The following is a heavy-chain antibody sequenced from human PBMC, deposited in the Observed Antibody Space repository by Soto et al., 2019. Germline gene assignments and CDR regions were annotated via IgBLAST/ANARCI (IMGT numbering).Heavy chain of an antibody. J-gene: IGHJ6*02. CDR3: ARGGLGALQALLDV. CDR1: GGSINTDY. CDR2: VYSSGVP. V-gene: IGHV4-59*08. D-gene: IGHD3-16*01. Sequence: SETLSLTCTVSGGSINTDYWTWFRQAPGRGLEWIGYVYSSGVPNYNPSLKSRVAMSLDPSKSQFSLKLTSVTAPDTAVYYCARGGLGALQALLDVGAQGPRVTVSS.